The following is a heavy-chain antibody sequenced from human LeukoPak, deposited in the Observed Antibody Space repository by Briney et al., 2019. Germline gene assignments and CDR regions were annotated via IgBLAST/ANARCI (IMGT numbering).Heavy chain of an antibody. D-gene: IGHD3-22*01. CDR3: ARDPNLYYDSSGYCQGFDY. CDR1: GFTFSSYG. Sequence: GGSLRLSCAPSGFTFSSYGMHCVRQAPGKGLEWVAVIWYDGSNKHYADSVKGRFTISRDNSKNTLYLQMNSLRAEDTAVYSCARDPNLYYDSSGYCQGFDYWGQGTLVTVSS. V-gene: IGHV3-33*01. CDR2: IWYDGSNK. J-gene: IGHJ4*02.